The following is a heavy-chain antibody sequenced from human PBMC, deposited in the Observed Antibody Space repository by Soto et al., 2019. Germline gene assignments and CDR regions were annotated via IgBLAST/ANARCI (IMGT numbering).Heavy chain of an antibody. CDR2: ISYDESNK. CDR1: GFTFSSYG. Sequence: GSLRLSCAASGFTFSSYGMHWVRQAPGKGLEWVAFISYDESNKYYADSVKCRFTISRDNSRTTLYLQINSVRAEDTDVYFCAKRRNVLRFLQWLSYMEVRSPGTTEDVSS. V-gene: IGHV3-30*18. J-gene: IGHJ6*02. CDR3: AKRRNVLRFLQWLSYMEV. D-gene: IGHD3-3*01.